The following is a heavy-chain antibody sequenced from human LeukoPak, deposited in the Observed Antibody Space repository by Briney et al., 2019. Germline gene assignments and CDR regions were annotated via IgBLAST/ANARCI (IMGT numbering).Heavy chain of an antibody. CDR1: GISISSYY. Sequence: SETLSLTCTVSGISISSYYWSWIRQPAGKGLEWIGRIDTSGSTNYNPSLKSRVTMSVDTSNNQFSLKLTSVTAADTAVYYCARDKELPTINWFDPWGQGTLVTVSS. CDR2: IDTSGST. V-gene: IGHV4-4*07. CDR3: ARDKELPTINWFDP. D-gene: IGHD3-10*01. J-gene: IGHJ5*02.